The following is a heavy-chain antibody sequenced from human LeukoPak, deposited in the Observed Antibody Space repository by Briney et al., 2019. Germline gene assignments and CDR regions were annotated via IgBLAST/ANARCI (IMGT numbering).Heavy chain of an antibody. CDR1: GYTFTGYY. Sequence: ASVKVSCKASGYTFTGYYMHWVRQAPGQGLEWMGWINPNSGGTNYAQKFQGRVTMTRDTSISTAYMELSRLRSDDTAVYYCARGGYCSSTSCYSHAFDIWGQGTMVTVSS. V-gene: IGHV1-2*02. D-gene: IGHD2-2*01. CDR2: INPNSGGT. CDR3: ARGGYCSSTSCYSHAFDI. J-gene: IGHJ3*02.